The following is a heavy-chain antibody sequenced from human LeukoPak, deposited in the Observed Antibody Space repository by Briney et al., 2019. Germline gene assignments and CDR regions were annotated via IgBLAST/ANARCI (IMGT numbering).Heavy chain of an antibody. CDR2: ISYSGDSR. J-gene: IGHJ6*02. CDR3: AKVPYSDYGSGRPPFMDV. Sequence: GGSLTLSCAASVFTFSSYAMIWVRQATGGGLEWVSTISYSGDSRYYADSVKGRLTISRDNSKNTLCLLMNSLRAEDTAVYYCAKVPYSDYGSGRPPFMDVWGQGTTVAVSS. D-gene: IGHD3-10*01. CDR1: VFTFSSYA. V-gene: IGHV3-23*01.